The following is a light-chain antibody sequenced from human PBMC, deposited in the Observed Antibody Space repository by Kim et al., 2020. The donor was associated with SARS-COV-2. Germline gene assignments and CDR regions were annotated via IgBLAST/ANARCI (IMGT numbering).Light chain of an antibody. Sequence: GDSVTITGRESQSISTFLAWYQQRPGKAPTLLIYAASALQSGVPSSFSGSGSGTDFTLTISSLQPEDFATYYCQKDDNAPRTFGPGTKVDIK. J-gene: IGKJ1*01. CDR3: QKDDNAPRT. V-gene: IGKV1-27*01. CDR2: AAS. CDR1: QSISTF.